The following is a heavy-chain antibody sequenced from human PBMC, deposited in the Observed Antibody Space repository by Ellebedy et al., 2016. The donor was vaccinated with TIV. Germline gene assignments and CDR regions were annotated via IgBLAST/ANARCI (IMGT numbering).Heavy chain of an antibody. CDR2: ISVYNENT. J-gene: IGHJ6*02. D-gene: IGHD3-16*01. Sequence: ASVKVSCKASGYSFTSYLISWVRQAPGQGLEWMGWISVYNENTNNAQNLQGRVIMTTDTSTSTAYMELRSLRSDDPAVYYCARDRVRGDPRSSYYYGMDVWGQGTTVTVSS. V-gene: IGHV1-18*01. CDR3: ARDRVRGDPRSSYYYGMDV. CDR1: GYSFTSYL.